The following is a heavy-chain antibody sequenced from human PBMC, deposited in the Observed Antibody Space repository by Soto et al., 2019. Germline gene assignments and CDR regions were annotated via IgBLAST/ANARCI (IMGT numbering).Heavy chain of an antibody. D-gene: IGHD2-15*01. CDR2: IIPIFGTA. Sequence: QVQLVQSGAEVKKPGSSVKVSCKASGGTFSSYAISWVRQAPGQGLEWMGGIIPIFGTANYAQKFQGRVTITADESTSTAYMELSRLRSEDTAVYYCARGRGYCSGGSCYDAADPPFDYWGQGTLVTVSS. CDR3: ARGRGYCSGGSCYDAADPPFDY. J-gene: IGHJ4*02. CDR1: GGTFSSYA. V-gene: IGHV1-69*01.